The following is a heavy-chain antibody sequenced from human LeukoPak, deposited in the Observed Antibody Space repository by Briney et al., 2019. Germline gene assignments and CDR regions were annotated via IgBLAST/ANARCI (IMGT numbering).Heavy chain of an antibody. Sequence: GRSLRLSCAASGFTFSSYAMHWVRQAPGKGLEWVAVISYDGSNKYYADSVKGRFTISRDNSKNTLYLQMNSLRAEDTAVYYCARGPDYGDYFDHWGQGTLVTVSS. CDR2: ISYDGSNK. CDR3: ARGPDYGDYFDH. V-gene: IGHV3-30*04. J-gene: IGHJ4*02. D-gene: IGHD4-17*01. CDR1: GFTFSSYA.